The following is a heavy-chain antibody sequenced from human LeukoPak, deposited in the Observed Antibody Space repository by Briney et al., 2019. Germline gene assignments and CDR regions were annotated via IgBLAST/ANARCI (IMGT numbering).Heavy chain of an antibody. D-gene: IGHD3-16*02. CDR2: ISSSSSYI. CDR1: GFTFSSYS. Sequence: MPGGSLRLSCAASGFTFSSYSMNWVRQAPGKGLEWVSSISSSSSYIYYADSVKGRFTISRDNAKNSLYLQMNSLRAEDTAVYYCARDPGPDVEGVIALDAFDIWGQGTMVTVSS. V-gene: IGHV3-21*01. J-gene: IGHJ3*02. CDR3: ARDPGPDVEGVIALDAFDI.